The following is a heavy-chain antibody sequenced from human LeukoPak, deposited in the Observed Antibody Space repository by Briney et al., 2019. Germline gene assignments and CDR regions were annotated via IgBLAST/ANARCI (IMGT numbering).Heavy chain of an antibody. Sequence: GASVKVSCKASGYTFTSYAMHWVRQAPGQRLEWMGWINAGNGNTKYSQEFQGRVTITRDTSASTAYMELSSLRSEDMAVYYCARSYYDSSGYYYGGYAFDIWGQGTMVTVSS. V-gene: IGHV1-3*03. CDR2: INAGNGNT. CDR3: ARSYYDSSGYYYGGYAFDI. J-gene: IGHJ3*02. D-gene: IGHD3-22*01. CDR1: GYTFTSYA.